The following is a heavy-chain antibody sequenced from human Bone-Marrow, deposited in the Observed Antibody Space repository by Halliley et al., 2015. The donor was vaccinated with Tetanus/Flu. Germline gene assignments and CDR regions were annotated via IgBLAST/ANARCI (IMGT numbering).Heavy chain of an antibody. Sequence: SLRLSCAASGSTFSSFWMHWVRQAPGKGLEWVSRITVDGSGTVYADSVKGRFTISRDNAKNTLYLQMSSLRADDTAVYYCARDVPHGDLDSWGQGTLVTVSS. CDR1: GSTFSSFW. D-gene: IGHD4-17*01. V-gene: IGHV3-74*01. CDR3: ARDVPHGDLDS. CDR2: ITVDGSGT. J-gene: IGHJ5*02.